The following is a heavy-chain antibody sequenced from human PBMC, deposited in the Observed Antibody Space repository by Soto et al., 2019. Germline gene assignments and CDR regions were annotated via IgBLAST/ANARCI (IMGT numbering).Heavy chain of an antibody. V-gene: IGHV3-48*03. Sequence: GGSLRLSCAASGFNFDVYEVNWVRQAPGKGLEWLSSINTSGSTIYYADSVKGRFTISRDNAKNSVYLQMNSLRAEDTAIYYCAREEIRDRWYPTCFDPWGQGTLVTVSS. CDR1: GFNFDVYE. CDR3: AREEIRDRWYPTCFDP. J-gene: IGHJ5*02. D-gene: IGHD2-15*01. CDR2: INTSGSTI.